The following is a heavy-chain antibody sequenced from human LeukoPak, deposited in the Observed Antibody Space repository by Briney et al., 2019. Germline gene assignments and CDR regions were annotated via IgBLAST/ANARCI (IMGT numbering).Heavy chain of an antibody. CDR2: ISGSGGGT. D-gene: IGHD5-18*01. CDR3: AKSGGGIQLWLRFYFGY. CDR1: GFTFSSYA. J-gene: IGHJ4*02. V-gene: IGHV3-23*01. Sequence: GGSLRLSCAASGFTFSSYAMSWVRQAPGKGLEWVSAISGSGGGTYYADSVKGRFTISRDNSKNTLYLQMNSLRAEDTAVYYCAKSGGGIQLWLRFYFGYWGQGTLVTVSS.